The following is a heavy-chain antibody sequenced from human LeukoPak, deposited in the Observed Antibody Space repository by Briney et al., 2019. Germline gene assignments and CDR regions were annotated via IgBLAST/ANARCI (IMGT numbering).Heavy chain of an antibody. CDR1: GGSISSYY. D-gene: IGHD3-10*01. V-gene: IGHV4-59*01. J-gene: IGHJ6*02. CDR3: GGAPSWFGEYYYYYGMDV. CDR2: IYYSGST. Sequence: SETLSLTCTVSGGSISSYYWSWIRQPPGKGLEWIGYIYYSGSTNYNPSLKSRVTISVDPSKNQFSLKLSSVAAADAAVYYGGGAPSWFGEYYYYYGMDVWGQGTTVTVSS.